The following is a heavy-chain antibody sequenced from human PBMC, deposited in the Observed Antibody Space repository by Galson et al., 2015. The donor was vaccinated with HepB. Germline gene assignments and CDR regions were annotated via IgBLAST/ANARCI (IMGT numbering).Heavy chain of an antibody. D-gene: IGHD1-1*01. CDR1: GFSFPTYN. CDR2: ISGDGKTT. V-gene: IGHV3-30*04. J-gene: IGHJ4*02. Sequence: SLRLSCAASGFSFPTYNMHWVRQGPVKGLEWLAIISGDGKTTFYAASVRGRFTISRDNSKNTLFLQMHSLRPEDTAVYYCARDFNWNYDYWGQGTLVTVSS. CDR3: ARDFNWNYDY.